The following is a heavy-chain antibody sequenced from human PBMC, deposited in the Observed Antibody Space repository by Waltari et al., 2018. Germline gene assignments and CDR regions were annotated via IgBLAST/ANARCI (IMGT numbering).Heavy chain of an antibody. V-gene: IGHV1-2*06. CDR1: GYTFTGYY. J-gene: IGHJ4*02. CDR3: ARGGGQVATIAYFDY. Sequence: QVQLVQSGAEVKKPGASVKVSCKASGYTFTGYYMHWVRQAPGQGLEWMGRLNPSSGGTNYAQKFHGRVTMTRDTSISTAYMELSRLRSDDTAVYYCARGGGQVATIAYFDYWGQGTLVTVSS. CDR2: LNPSSGGT. D-gene: IGHD5-12*01.